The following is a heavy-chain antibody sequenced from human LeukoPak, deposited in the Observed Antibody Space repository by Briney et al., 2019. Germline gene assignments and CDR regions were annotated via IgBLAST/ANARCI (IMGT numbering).Heavy chain of an antibody. Sequence: GASLQISCKGSGYRFTNYWIGWVRQMPGKGLEWMGIIYPGDSETRYSPSFQGQVTFSADKSISTAYLQWSSLKASDTAMYYCARGDSSIWYEYWGQGTLVTVSS. CDR3: ARGDSSIWYEY. D-gene: IGHD6-13*01. J-gene: IGHJ4*02. V-gene: IGHV5-51*01. CDR2: IYPGDSET. CDR1: GYRFTNYW.